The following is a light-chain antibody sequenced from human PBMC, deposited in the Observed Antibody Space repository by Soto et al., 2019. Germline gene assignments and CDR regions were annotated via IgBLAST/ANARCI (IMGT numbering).Light chain of an antibody. V-gene: IGKV1-5*01. J-gene: IGKJ1*01. CDR3: QQYETFSGT. CDR1: QSVSGW. Sequence: DIQMTQSPSTLSASVGDTVTVACRASQSVSGWLAWYQQKPGEAPKLLIYDASALPRGVPSRFRGSGAGTKVTLTIASLKPDDFATYYCQQYETFSGTFGPGTKVEI. CDR2: DAS.